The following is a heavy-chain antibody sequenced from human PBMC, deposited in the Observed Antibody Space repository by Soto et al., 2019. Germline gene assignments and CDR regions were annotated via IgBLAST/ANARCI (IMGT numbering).Heavy chain of an antibody. CDR2: ISSDGGTS. Sequence: EVQLVESGGGLVQPGGSLRLSCAASGFTFSSYWMHWVRQAPGKGLVWVSRISSDGGTSTYADSVKGRFTISRDNAKDPLYLQRNSMSAEDTAVDYCARVSNWNNWFDPWGQGTLVTVSS. J-gene: IGHJ5*02. CDR3: ARVSNWNNWFDP. D-gene: IGHD1-1*01. CDR1: GFTFSSYW. V-gene: IGHV3-74*01.